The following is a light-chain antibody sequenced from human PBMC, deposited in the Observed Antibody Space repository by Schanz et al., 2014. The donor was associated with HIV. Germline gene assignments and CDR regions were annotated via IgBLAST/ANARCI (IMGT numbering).Light chain of an antibody. J-gene: IGKJ1*01. CDR3: QQSSTTWWT. CDR1: QSIDNY. V-gene: IGKV1-39*01. Sequence: DIQLTQSPSSLSASVGDRVTITCRASQSIDNYLNWYQQKPGKAPKLLITGASDLQAWVPSRFSGRASGTSFTLTINSLQLEDFATYYCQQSSTTWWTFGQGTKVEVK. CDR2: GAS.